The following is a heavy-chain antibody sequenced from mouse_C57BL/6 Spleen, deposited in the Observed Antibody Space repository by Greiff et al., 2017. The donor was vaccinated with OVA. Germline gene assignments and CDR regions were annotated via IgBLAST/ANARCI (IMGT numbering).Heavy chain of an antibody. V-gene: IGHV5-16*01. D-gene: IGHD2-3*01. Sequence: EVKLVESEGGLVQPGSSMKLSCTASGFTFSDYYMAWVRQVPEKGLEWVANINYDGSSTYYLDSLKSRFIISRDNAKNILYLQMSSLKSEDTATYYCARGGYYAYFDYWGQGTTLTVSS. CDR2: INYDGSST. CDR1: GFTFSDYY. J-gene: IGHJ2*01. CDR3: ARGGYYAYFDY.